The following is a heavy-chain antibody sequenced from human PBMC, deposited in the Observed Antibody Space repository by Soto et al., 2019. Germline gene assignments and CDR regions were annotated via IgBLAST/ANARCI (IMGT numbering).Heavy chain of an antibody. CDR3: ARGFYDSSGYYDY. CDR1: GGTFSSYA. J-gene: IGHJ4*02. Sequence: SVKLSCEASGGTFSSYAISWVRQAPGQGLEWMGGIIPIFGTANYAQKFQGRVTITADESTSTAYMELSSLRSEDTAVYYCARGFYDSSGYYDYWGQGTLVTVSS. D-gene: IGHD3-22*01. V-gene: IGHV1-69*13. CDR2: IIPIFGTA.